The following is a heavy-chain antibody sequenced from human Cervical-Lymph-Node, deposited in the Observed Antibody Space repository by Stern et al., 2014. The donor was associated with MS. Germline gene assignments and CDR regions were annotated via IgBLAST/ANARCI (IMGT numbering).Heavy chain of an antibody. V-gene: IGHV3-73*01. J-gene: IGHJ4*01. Sequence: EVQLVESGGGLVQPGGSLKLSCAASGFSFSGSAIHWVRQASGKGLEGVRRIRSKAKMYATVYAESVKGRFTISRDDSKNTAYLQMNSLKTEDTAVYYCTSPDRITVSAVGRDYWGQGTLVTVSS. CDR3: TSPDRITVSAVGRDY. CDR1: GFSFSGSA. CDR2: IRSKAKMYAT. D-gene: IGHD6-19*01.